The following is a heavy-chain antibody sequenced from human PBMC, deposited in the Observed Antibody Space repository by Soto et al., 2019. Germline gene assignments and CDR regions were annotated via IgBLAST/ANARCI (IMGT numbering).Heavy chain of an antibody. CDR2: IIPIFGTA. D-gene: IGHD3-3*01. V-gene: IGHV1-69*01. CDR3: AGVPYGFWSGYPPAEYFQH. J-gene: IGHJ1*01. Sequence: QVQLVQSGAEVKKPGSSVKVSCKASGGTFSSYAISWVRQAPGQGLEWMGGIIPIFGTANYAQKFQGRVTITADESTSTAYMELSSMRSEDTAVYYWAGVPYGFWSGYPPAEYFQHWGQGTLVTVSS. CDR1: GGTFSSYA.